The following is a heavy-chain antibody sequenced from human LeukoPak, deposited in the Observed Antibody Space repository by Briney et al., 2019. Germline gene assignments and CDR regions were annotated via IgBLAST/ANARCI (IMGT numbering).Heavy chain of an antibody. CDR3: ARVITSGYYFFDY. Sequence: SETLSLTCTVSGGSISSYYWSWIRQPPGKGLEWIGYIYYSGSTNYNPSLKSRVTISVDTSKNQFSLKLSSVTAADTAVYYCARVITSGYYFFDYWGQGTLVTVSS. D-gene: IGHD5-12*01. CDR2: IYYSGST. J-gene: IGHJ4*02. V-gene: IGHV4-59*08. CDR1: GGSISSYY.